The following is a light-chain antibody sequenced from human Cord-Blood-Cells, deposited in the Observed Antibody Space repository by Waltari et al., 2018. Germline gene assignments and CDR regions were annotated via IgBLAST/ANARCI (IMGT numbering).Light chain of an antibody. CDR1: SSDVGGYNY. Sequence: QSALTQPRSVSGSPRQSVTISCTGTSSDVGGYNYVSWYQQYPGKAPKLMIYDVSKRPSGVPDRFSGSKSGNTASLTISGLQAEDEADYYCCSYAGSYNWVFGGGTKLTVL. CDR2: DVS. V-gene: IGLV2-11*01. J-gene: IGLJ3*02. CDR3: CSYAGSYNWV.